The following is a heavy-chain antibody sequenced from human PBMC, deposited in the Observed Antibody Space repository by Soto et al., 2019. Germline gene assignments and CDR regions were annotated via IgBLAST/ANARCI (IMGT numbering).Heavy chain of an antibody. V-gene: IGHV3-30-3*01. D-gene: IGHD2-15*01. CDR1: GLTFSSYA. CDR2: ISYDGSNK. Sequence: QVQLVESGGGVVQPGRSLRLSCAASGLTFSSYAMHWVRQAPGKGLEWVAVISYDGSNKYYADSVKGRFTISRDNSKNTLYLQMNSLRAEDTAVYYCARDYGWWLAFYYYYGMDVWGQGTTVTVSS. J-gene: IGHJ6*02. CDR3: ARDYGWWLAFYYYYGMDV.